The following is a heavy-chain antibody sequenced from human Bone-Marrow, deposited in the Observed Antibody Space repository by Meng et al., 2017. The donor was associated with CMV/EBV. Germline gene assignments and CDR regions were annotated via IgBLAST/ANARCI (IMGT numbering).Heavy chain of an antibody. Sequence: ASGFTFSSYWMHWVRQAPGKGLEWVSGISSSGGYTYYADSVKGRFTISRDNSKNTLYLQMDSLRAEDTAVYYCAKKGKYSSSWTDYWGQGILVTVSS. D-gene: IGHD6-13*01. V-gene: IGHV3-23*01. CDR3: AKKGKYSSSWTDY. CDR1: GFTFSSYW. J-gene: IGHJ4*02. CDR2: ISSSGGYT.